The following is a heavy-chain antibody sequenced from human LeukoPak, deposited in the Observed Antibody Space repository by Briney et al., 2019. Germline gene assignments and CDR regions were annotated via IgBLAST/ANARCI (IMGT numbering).Heavy chain of an antibody. CDR3: ARGTQTYYDKAPVDY. J-gene: IGHJ4*02. CDR2: INHSGST. Sequence: SETLSLTCAVYGGSFSGYYWSWIRQPPGKGLEWIGEINHSGSTNYNPSLKSRVTISVDTSKSQFSLKLSSVAAADTAVYYCARGTQTYYDKAPVDYWGQGTLVTVSS. CDR1: GGSFSGYY. V-gene: IGHV4-34*01. D-gene: IGHD3-22*01.